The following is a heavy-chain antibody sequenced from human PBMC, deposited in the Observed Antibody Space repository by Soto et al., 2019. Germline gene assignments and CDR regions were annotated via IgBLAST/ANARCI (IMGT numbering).Heavy chain of an antibody. CDR2: LQITEDT. V-gene: IGHV4-4*07. D-gene: IGHD1-26*01. Sequence: SETLSLTGTVSGGSISSYYWRSIRLPAGKGLECSGDLQITEDTNYNPSLKTRLTMSLDTSKNQFSLRLTSVAAADTAVYYCARDISGSYHGGPWFDPWGQGTQVTVSS. J-gene: IGHJ5*02. CDR1: GGSISSYY. CDR3: ARDISGSYHGGPWFDP.